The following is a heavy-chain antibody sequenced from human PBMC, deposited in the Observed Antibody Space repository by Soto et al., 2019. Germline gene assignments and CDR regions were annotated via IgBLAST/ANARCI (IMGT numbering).Heavy chain of an antibody. J-gene: IGHJ4*02. CDR3: VQTTGWPGFDF. CDR2: IYGGGTT. Sequence: EVQLVESGGGLIQPGGSLRLSCAASGFAVSSKYMTWVRQAPGKGLEWVSVIYGGGTTYYADTVKGRFTISTDTSKNTLYLQMNSLRAEDTAMYYCVQTTGWPGFDFWGQGTLVTVSS. CDR1: GFAVSSKY. V-gene: IGHV3-53*01. D-gene: IGHD6-19*01.